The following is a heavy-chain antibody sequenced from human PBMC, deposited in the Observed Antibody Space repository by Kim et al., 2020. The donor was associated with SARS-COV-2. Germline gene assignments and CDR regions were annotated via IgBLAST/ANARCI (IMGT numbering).Heavy chain of an antibody. V-gene: IGHV1-8*01. Sequence: ASVKVSCKASGYTFTSYDINWVRQATGQGLEWMGWMNPNSGNTGYAQKFQGRVTMTRNTSISTAYMELSSLRSEDTAVYYCARGNWNHYYYYGMDVWGQGTTVTVSS. CDR1: GYTFTSYD. CDR3: ARGNWNHYYYYGMDV. D-gene: IGHD1-1*01. J-gene: IGHJ6*02. CDR2: MNPNSGNT.